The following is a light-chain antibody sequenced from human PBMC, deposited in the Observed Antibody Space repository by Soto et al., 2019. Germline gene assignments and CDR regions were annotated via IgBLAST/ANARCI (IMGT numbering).Light chain of an antibody. CDR1: SSNIGAGYE. Sequence: QSALTQPPSVSGAPGQRVTISCTGSSSNIGAGYEVHWYQQLPGTAPKLLIYGNSNRPSGVPDRFSGSKSGTSASLDITGLQADDEADYYCQSYDSSLSGLYVFGTGTKLTVL. CDR3: QSYDSSLSGLYV. CDR2: GNS. V-gene: IGLV1-40*01. J-gene: IGLJ1*01.